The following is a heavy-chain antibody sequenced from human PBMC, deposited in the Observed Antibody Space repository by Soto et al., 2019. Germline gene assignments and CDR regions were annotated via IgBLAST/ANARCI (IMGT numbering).Heavy chain of an antibody. D-gene: IGHD3-10*01. CDR3: AKSLSRLLSFGVLAF. V-gene: IGHV3-23*01. Sequence: VPWTVAEVTCIGHGVSWVLKTPGKGLEWVAEVSGSGTITYYAPSVKGRFTISSDSSKHTFYLQMYSLRAEDTAIYYCAKSLSRLLSFGVLAFWGQGALVIGS. CDR2: VSGSGTIT. CDR1: EVTCIGHG. J-gene: IGHJ4*02.